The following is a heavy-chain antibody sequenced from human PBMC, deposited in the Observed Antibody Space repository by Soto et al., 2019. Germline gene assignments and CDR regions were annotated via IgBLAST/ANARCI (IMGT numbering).Heavy chain of an antibody. D-gene: IGHD1-26*01. CDR3: AKRTRALLTFDY. J-gene: IGHJ4*02. CDR1: RFIFSSYG. CDR2: ISDSGGTS. V-gene: IGHV3-23*01. Sequence: PRGSERLSCEASRFIFSSYGRSRVRQKKGKGLEWVSSISDSGGTSYYADSVKGRFTISRDNSKNTLYLQMNSLRAEDTAIYYCAKRTRALLTFDYWGQGTLVTVSS.